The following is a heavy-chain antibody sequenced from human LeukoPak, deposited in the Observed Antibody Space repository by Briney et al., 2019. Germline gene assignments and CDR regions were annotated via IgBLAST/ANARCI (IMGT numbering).Heavy chain of an antibody. D-gene: IGHD5-18*01. CDR1: GGSISSGGYY. J-gene: IGHJ4*02. V-gene: IGHV4-30-4*01. Sequence: SETLSLTCTVSGGSISSGGYYWRWIRQPPGKGLEWIGYIYYSGSTYYNPSLKSRVTISVDTSKNQFSLKLSSVTAADTAVYYCAREVRGYSYGYLDYWGQGTLVTVSS. CDR2: IYYSGST. CDR3: AREVRGYSYGYLDY.